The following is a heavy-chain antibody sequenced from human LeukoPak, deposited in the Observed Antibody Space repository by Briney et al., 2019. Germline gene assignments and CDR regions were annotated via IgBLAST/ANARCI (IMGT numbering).Heavy chain of an antibody. V-gene: IGHV3-30*04. D-gene: IGHD4-23*01. CDR3: ARDPTAVANLPQYYLDY. Sequence: PGGSLRLSCAASGFTFSSYAMHWVRQAPGKGLEWVAVISYDRSLKYYADSVRGRFTISSDNSKNTLYLQVNSLRVEDTAVYYCARDPTAVANLPQYYLDYWGQGILVTVSS. J-gene: IGHJ4*02. CDR1: GFTFSSYA. CDR2: ISYDRSLK.